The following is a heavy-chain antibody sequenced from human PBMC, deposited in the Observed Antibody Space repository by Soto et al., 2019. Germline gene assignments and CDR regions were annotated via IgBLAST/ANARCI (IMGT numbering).Heavy chain of an antibody. Sequence: AASVKVSCKASGYTFTSYYMHWVRQAPGQGLEWMGIINPSGGSTSYAQKFQGGVTMTRDTSTSTVYMELSSLRSEDTAVYYCARSDIVVVPAAIPPDYWGQGTLVTVSS. D-gene: IGHD2-2*01. V-gene: IGHV1-46*03. CDR1: GYTFTSYY. CDR3: ARSDIVVVPAAIPPDY. CDR2: INPSGGST. J-gene: IGHJ4*02.